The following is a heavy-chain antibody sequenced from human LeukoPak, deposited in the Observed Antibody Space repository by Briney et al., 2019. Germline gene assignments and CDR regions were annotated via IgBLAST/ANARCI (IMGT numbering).Heavy chain of an antibody. V-gene: IGHV3-33*08. CDR1: GFTFSTYS. Sequence: GRSLRLSCAASGFTFSTYSMDWVRQVPGKGLEWVEVIWSDGSNKDYAGSVKGRFTIYRDNYKKTLYLQINRLTAEDTAMYYCARDRQWLATPPDYWGQGTLVSVSS. J-gene: IGHJ4*02. D-gene: IGHD6-19*01. CDR3: ARDRQWLATPPDY. CDR2: IWSDGSNK.